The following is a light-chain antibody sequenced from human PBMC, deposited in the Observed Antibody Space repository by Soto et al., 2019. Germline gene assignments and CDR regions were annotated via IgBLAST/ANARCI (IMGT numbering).Light chain of an antibody. Sequence: EIVMTQSPDSLAVSLGERATINCKSSQSVLYSSNNKNYLAWYQQKPGQPPKLLIYWASTRKSGVPDRFSGSGSGTDFTLTISSLQAEDVAVYYCQQYYSTPYTFGQGTKLEIK. CDR1: QSVLYSSNNKNY. V-gene: IGKV4-1*01. CDR2: WAS. J-gene: IGKJ2*01. CDR3: QQYYSTPYT.